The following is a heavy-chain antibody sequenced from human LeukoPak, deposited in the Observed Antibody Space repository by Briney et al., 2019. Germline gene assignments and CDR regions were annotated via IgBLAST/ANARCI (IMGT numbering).Heavy chain of an antibody. Sequence: PGGSLRLSCAASGFTFSSYSMNWVRQAPGKGLEWVSSISTSSNYIYYTDSVKGRFTISRDNAKNSLYLQMNSLRAEDTAVYYCARDVYSSGWYDYDYGGQGTLVTVSS. CDR2: ISTSSNYI. CDR1: GFTFSSYS. D-gene: IGHD6-19*01. CDR3: ARDVYSSGWYDYDY. J-gene: IGHJ4*02. V-gene: IGHV3-21*01.